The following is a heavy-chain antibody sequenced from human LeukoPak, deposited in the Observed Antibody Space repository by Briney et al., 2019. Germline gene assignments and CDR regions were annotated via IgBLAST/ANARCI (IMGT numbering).Heavy chain of an antibody. D-gene: IGHD3-16*01. CDR2: INPSGGST. CDR1: GGSFSSSS. V-gene: IGHV1-46*01. CDR3: AREAREGISY. Sequence: EASVTVSCKASGGSFSSSSIIWVRQAPGQGLEWMGIINPSGGSTSYAQKFQGRVTMTRDTSTSTVYMELSSLRSEDTAVYYCAREAREGISYWGQGTLVTVSS. J-gene: IGHJ4*02.